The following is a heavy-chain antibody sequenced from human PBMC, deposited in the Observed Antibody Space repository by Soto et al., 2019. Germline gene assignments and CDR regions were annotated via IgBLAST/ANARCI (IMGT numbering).Heavy chain of an antibody. Sequence: ASVKVSCKVSGYTLTELSMHWVRQAPGKGLEWMGGFDPEDGETIYAQKFQGRVTMTEDTSTDTAYMELSSLRSEDTAVYYCTLSLSRVPTLGAFDISGQATMVTVSS. J-gene: IGHJ3*02. CDR3: TLSLSRVPTLGAFDI. CDR2: FDPEDGET. CDR1: GYTLTELS. V-gene: IGHV1-24*01. D-gene: IGHD1-26*01.